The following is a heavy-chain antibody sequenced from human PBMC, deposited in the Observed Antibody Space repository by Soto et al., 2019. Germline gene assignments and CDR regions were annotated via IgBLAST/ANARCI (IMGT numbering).Heavy chain of an antibody. CDR3: AKDPGRGAVPAAMPYYYYGMDV. Sequence: GGSLRLSCAASGFTFSSYGMHWVRQAPGKGLEWVAVISYDGSNKYYADSVKGRFTISRDNSKDTLYLQMNSLRAEDTAVYYCAKDPGRGAVPAAMPYYYYGMDVWGQGTTVTVSS. CDR1: GFTFSSYG. D-gene: IGHD2-2*01. V-gene: IGHV3-30*18. CDR2: ISYDGSNK. J-gene: IGHJ6*02.